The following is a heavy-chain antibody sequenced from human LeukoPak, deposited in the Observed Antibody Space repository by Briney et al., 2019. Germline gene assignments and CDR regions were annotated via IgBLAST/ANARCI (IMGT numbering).Heavy chain of an antibody. CDR2: IGTAGDP. V-gene: IGHV3-13*05. D-gene: IGHD2-2*01. CDR3: ARGATPAAMNTAWGDAFDI. CDR1: GFTFSSYD. Sequence: GGSLRLSCAASGFTFSSYDMHWVRHATGKGLEWVSAIGTAGDPYYPGSVKGRFTISRENAKNSLYLQMNSLRAGDTAVYYCARGATPAAMNTAWGDAFDIWGQGTMATVSS. J-gene: IGHJ3*02.